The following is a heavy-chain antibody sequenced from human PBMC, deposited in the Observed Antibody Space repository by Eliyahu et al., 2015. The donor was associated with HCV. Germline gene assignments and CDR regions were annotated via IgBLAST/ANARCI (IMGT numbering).Heavy chain of an antibody. CDR1: GGSISSSSYY. CDR3: ARVRSNPSYYVFDY. V-gene: IGHV4-39*07. CDR2: IYYSGST. D-gene: IGHD3-16*01. Sequence: QLQLQESGPGLVKPSETLSLTCTVSGGSISSSSYYWGWIRQPPGKGLEWIGSIYYSGSTYYNPSLKSRVTISVDTSKNQFSLKLSSVTAADTAVYYCARVRSNPSYYVFDYWGQGTLVTVSS. J-gene: IGHJ4*02.